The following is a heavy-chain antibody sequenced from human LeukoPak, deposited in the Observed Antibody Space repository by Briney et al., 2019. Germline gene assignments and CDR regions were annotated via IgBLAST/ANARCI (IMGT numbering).Heavy chain of an antibody. CDR2: INPNSGGT. D-gene: IGHD3-3*01. V-gene: IGHV1-2*02. CDR3: ARDFDFGVVIIYY. CDR1: GYTFTGYY. J-gene: IGHJ4*02. Sequence: ASVKVSCKASGYTFTGYYMHWVRQAPGQGLELMGWINPNSGGTNYAQKFQGRVTMTRDTSISTAYMELSRLTSDATAVYYCARDFDFGVVIIYYWGQGTLVTVSS.